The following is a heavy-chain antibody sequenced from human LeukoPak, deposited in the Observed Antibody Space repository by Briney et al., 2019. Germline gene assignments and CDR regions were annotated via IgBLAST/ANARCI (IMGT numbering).Heavy chain of an antibody. CDR3: ARDLSTVTPDAFDI. J-gene: IGHJ3*02. Sequence: GRSLRLSCAASGFTFSSYGMHWVRQAPGKGLEWVAVISYDGSNRYYADSVKGRFTISRDNAKNSLYLQMNSLRAEDTAVYYCARDLSTVTPDAFDIWGQGTMVTVSS. D-gene: IGHD4-17*01. CDR1: GFTFSSYG. V-gene: IGHV3-30*03. CDR2: ISYDGSNR.